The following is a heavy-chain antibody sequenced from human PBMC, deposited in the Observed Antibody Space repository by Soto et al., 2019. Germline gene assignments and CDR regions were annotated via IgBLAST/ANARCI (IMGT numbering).Heavy chain of an antibody. CDR1: GDSISSNNW. CDR3: ARIPERLGGGRFDP. V-gene: IGHV4-4*02. CDR2: IYHSGTV. D-gene: IGHD3-16*01. Sequence: QVQLQESGPGLVKSSGTLSLTCAVSGDSISSNNWWSWVRQPPGKGLEWIGEIYHSGTVNYNPSLKSGVTISVDKSKNLFSLNLSSVTAADTAMYYCARIPERLGGGRFDPWGQGTLVTVSS. J-gene: IGHJ5*02.